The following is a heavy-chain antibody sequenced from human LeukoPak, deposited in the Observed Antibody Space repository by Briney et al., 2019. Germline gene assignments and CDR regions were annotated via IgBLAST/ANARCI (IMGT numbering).Heavy chain of an antibody. Sequence: GESLKISCKGSGYSFTSYRIGWVRQMPGKGLEWMGIIYPGDSDTRYSPSFQGQVTISADKSISTAYLQWSSLKASDTAMYYCARHLDYDYVWGSYYAFDIWGQGTMVTVSS. CDR3: ARHLDYDYVWGSYYAFDI. CDR1: GYSFTSYR. V-gene: IGHV5-51*01. D-gene: IGHD3-16*01. J-gene: IGHJ3*02. CDR2: IYPGDSDT.